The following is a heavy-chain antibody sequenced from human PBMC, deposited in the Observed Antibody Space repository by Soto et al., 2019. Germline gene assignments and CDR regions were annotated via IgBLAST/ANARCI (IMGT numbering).Heavy chain of an antibody. J-gene: IGHJ5*02. CDR2: INHSGST. D-gene: IGHD1-26*01. CDR3: ARAPVRMGFDP. CDR1: GGSFSGYY. V-gene: IGHV4-34*01. Sequence: QVQLQQWGAGLLKPSETLSLTCAVYGGSFSGYYWSWIRQPPGKGLEWIGEINHSGSTNYNPSLKSRVTISVDTSKNQFSLKLSSVTAADTAVDYCARAPVRMGFDPWGQGTLVTVSS.